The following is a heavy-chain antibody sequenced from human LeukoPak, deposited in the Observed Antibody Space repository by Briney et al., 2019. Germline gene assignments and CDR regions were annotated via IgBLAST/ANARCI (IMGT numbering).Heavy chain of an antibody. J-gene: IGHJ4*02. Sequence: PGGSLRLSCAASGFTFRSYAMSWVRQAPGKGLEWVASISGSGDITYYADSVRGRFTVSRDKSINTLYLHMNSLRAKDTAVYYCAKGPTVTSGHFDYWGQGTLVTVSS. D-gene: IGHD4-11*01. CDR2: ISGSGDIT. V-gene: IGHV3-23*01. CDR3: AKGPTVTSGHFDY. CDR1: GFTFRSYA.